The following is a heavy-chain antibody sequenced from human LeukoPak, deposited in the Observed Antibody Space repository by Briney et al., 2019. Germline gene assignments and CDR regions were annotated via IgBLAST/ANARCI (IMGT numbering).Heavy chain of an antibody. CDR3: ARDSGDGYIAYYFDY. D-gene: IGHD5-24*01. V-gene: IGHV3-30*01. CDR1: GFTFSSYA. Sequence: GRSLRLCCAASGFTFSSYAMHWVRQAPGKGLEWVAVISYDGSNKYYADSVKGRFTISRDNSKNTLYLQMNSLRAEDTAVYYCARDSGDGYIAYYFDYWGQGTLVTVSS. CDR2: ISYDGSNK. J-gene: IGHJ4*02.